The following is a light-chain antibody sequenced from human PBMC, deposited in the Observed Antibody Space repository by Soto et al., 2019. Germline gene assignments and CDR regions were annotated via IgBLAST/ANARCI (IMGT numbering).Light chain of an antibody. J-gene: IGLJ1*01. CDR3: CSYTTSNTRQIV. V-gene: IGLV2-14*01. Sequence: QSALTQPASVSGSPGQSITISCTGTSSDVGGYNYVSWYQQHPGKAPKFMIYDVSNRPSGVSNRFSGSKSGNTASLTISGLQGEDEADYYCCSYTTSNTRQIVFGTGTKVPS. CDR1: SSDVGGYNY. CDR2: DVS.